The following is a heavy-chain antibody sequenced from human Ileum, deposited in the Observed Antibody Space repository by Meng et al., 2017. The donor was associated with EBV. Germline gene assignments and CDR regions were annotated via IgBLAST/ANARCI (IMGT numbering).Heavy chain of an antibody. J-gene: IGHJ4*02. D-gene: IGHD6-19*01. V-gene: IGHV4-4*02. CDR1: GGSISSSNW. CDR3: ARVGQWLPIDY. Sequence: QVQLQEAGPGLVKPSGTRPLTCAVSGGSISSSNWWSWVRQPPGKGLEWIGEIYHSGSTNYNPSLKSRVTMSVDKSKNQFSLNLSSVTAADTAVYYCARVGQWLPIDYWGQGTLVTVSS. CDR2: IYHSGST.